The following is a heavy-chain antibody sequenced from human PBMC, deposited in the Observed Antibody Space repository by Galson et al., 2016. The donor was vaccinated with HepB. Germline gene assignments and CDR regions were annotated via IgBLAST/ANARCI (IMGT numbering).Heavy chain of an antibody. CDR1: GFTFTSFF. CDR2: VNPTDGST. J-gene: IGHJ4*02. V-gene: IGHV1-46*01. CDR3: APVRGHFTDGFDY. D-gene: IGHD2-8*01. Sequence: SVKVSCKASGFTFTSFFMHWVRQAPGQGLEWMGMVNPTDGSTTYARDFQGRVSMTSDTSTSTVYLDLGSLRSADTAVYYCAPVRGHFTDGFDYWGQGTLVT.